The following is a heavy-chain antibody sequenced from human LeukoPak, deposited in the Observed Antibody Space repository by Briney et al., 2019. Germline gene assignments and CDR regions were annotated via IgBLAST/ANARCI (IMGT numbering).Heavy chain of an antibody. V-gene: IGHV1-69*01. Sequence: SVKVSCKASGGTFSSYAISWVRQAPGQGLEWMGGIIPIFGTANYAQKFQGRVTITADESTSTAYMELSSLRSEDTAVYYCASAGIGGSYNYYYYGMDVWGQGTTVTVSS. D-gene: IGHD2-15*01. CDR3: ASAGIGGSYNYYYYGMDV. CDR1: GGTFSSYA. CDR2: IIPIFGTA. J-gene: IGHJ6*02.